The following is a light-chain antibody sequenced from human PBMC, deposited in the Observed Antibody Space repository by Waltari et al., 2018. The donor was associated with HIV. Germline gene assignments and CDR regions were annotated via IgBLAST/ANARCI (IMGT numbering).Light chain of an antibody. CDR3: AAWTDSLRGVV. J-gene: IGLJ2*01. CDR1: SSNIGSFY. V-gene: IGLV1-47*01. Sequence: QSVLTQPPSASGTPGQRVTISCSGSSSNIGSFYVYWYQQLPGSAPKLRIYRNNQRPSGVPDRFSGSKSGTSASLAISGLRSEDEADYYCAAWTDSLRGVVFGGGTKLSVL. CDR2: RNN.